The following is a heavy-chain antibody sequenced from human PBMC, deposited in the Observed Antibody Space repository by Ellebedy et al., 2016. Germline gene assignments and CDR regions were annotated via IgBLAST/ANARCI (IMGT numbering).Heavy chain of an antibody. V-gene: IGHV3-15*01. CDR2: IKRKTDGGTT. J-gene: IGHJ4*02. D-gene: IGHD4-23*01. Sequence: GESLKISXAASGITFSNTWMRWVRQAPGKGLEWVGRIKRKTDGGTTNYAAPVRGRFTISRDDSENTVYLQMNSLTTDDTAVYYCTTALRWELLEGPFQDYWGQGTLVTVSS. CDR3: TTALRWELLEGPFQDY. CDR1: GITFSNTW.